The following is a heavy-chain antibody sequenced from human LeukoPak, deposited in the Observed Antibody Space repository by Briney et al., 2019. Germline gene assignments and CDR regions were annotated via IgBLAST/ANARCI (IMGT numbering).Heavy chain of an antibody. CDR2: ISSSSSYI. CDR1: GFTFSSYS. CDR3: ARDRPGIAAAGPTPFDY. V-gene: IGHV3-21*01. Sequence: GGSLRLSCAASGFTFSSYSMNWVRQAPGKGLEWVSSISSSSSYIYYADSVKGRFTISRDNAKNSLYLQMNSLRAEDTAVYYCARDRPGIAAAGPTPFDYWGQGTLVTVSS. D-gene: IGHD6-13*01. J-gene: IGHJ4*02.